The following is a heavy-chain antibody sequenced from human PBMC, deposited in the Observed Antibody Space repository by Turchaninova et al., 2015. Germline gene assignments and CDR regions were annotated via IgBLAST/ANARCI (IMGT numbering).Heavy chain of an antibody. Sequence: EVQLVESGGGLVPPGVSVRLSCAASGFTFSNNWMQGVRQAPGKGLVWDSRRSSDGRSITYADAVKGRFTISRDNTRNTLYLQMNSLRAEDTAVYYCARDSRTCTGGLCYKEYWGRGTLVTVSS. CDR3: ARDSRTCTGGLCYKEY. CDR2: RSSDGRSI. J-gene: IGHJ4*02. D-gene: IGHD2-8*02. V-gene: IGHV3-74*01. CDR1: GFTFSNNW.